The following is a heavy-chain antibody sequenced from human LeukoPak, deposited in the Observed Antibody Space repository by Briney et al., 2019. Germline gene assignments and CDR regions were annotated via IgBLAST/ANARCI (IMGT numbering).Heavy chain of an antibody. CDR2: IYSGGST. CDR1: GFTVSSNY. J-gene: IGHJ4*02. Sequence: SGGSLRLSCAASGFTVSSNYMSWVRQAPGKGLELVSVIYSGGSTYYADSVKGRFTISRDNSKNTLYLQMNSLRAEDTAVYYCARDAGRTYGGNSKSPYFDYWGQGTLVTVSS. CDR3: ARDAGRTYGGNSKSPYFDY. V-gene: IGHV3-53*01. D-gene: IGHD4-23*01.